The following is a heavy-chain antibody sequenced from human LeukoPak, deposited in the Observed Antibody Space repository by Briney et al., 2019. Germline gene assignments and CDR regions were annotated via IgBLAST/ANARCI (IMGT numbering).Heavy chain of an antibody. J-gene: IGHJ5*02. CDR1: GFSFDDYA. Sequence: GGSLRLSCAASGFSFDDYAMHWVRQAPGKGLEWVSLISGDGGSTHYADSVKGRFTISRDNSKNSLYLRMNSLRTEDTALYYCAKAGSGDYEWFDPWGQGTLVTVSS. V-gene: IGHV3-43*02. CDR3: AKAGSGDYEWFDP. CDR2: ISGDGGST. D-gene: IGHD4-17*01.